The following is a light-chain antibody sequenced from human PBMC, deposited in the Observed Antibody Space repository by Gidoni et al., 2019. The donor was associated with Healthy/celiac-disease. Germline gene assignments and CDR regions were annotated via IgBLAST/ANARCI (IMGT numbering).Light chain of an antibody. CDR1: KLGDKY. V-gene: IGLV3-1*01. CDR2: QDS. Sequence: SYRLTQPPSVSVSPGQTASITCSGDKLGDKYACWYQQKPGQSPVLVIYQDSKRPSGLPERFSGSNSGNTATLTISGTQAMDEADYYCQAWDSSIDVVFGGGTKLTVL. CDR3: QAWDSSIDVV. J-gene: IGLJ2*01.